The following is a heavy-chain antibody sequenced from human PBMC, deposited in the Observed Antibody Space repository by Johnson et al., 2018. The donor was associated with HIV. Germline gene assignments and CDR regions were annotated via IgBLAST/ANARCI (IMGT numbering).Heavy chain of an antibody. Sequence: QVQLVESGGGLVKPGGSLRLSCAASGFTFTDYYMNWIRQAPGKGLEWVSYISSSGTTLYYADSVKGRFTISRDNAKNSLYLQMNSLRAEDTAVYYCHNYYDSSGYHAPFDIWGHGTMVTVSS. CDR3: HNYYDSSGYHAPFDI. J-gene: IGHJ3*02. V-gene: IGHV3-11*04. D-gene: IGHD3-22*01. CDR2: ISSSGTTL. CDR1: GFTFTDYY.